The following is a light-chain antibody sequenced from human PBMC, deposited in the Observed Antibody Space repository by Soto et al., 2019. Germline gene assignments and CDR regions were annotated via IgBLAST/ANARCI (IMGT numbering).Light chain of an antibody. J-gene: IGKJ2*01. Sequence: EIVLTQSPATLSLSPGERGTLSCRASQSVSSFLAWYQQKPGQAPRLLIYDASNRATGVPARFSGSGSGTDFTLTSSSLEPEDFAVYYCQQRSNWPRTFGQGTKLEIK. CDR2: DAS. CDR1: QSVSSF. CDR3: QQRSNWPRT. V-gene: IGKV3-11*01.